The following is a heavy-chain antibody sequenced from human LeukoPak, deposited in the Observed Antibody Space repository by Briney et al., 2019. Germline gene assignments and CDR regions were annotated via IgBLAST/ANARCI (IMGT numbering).Heavy chain of an antibody. V-gene: IGHV1-46*01. J-gene: IGHJ4*02. D-gene: IGHD6-13*01. Sequence: ASVKVSCKASGYTFTSYYMHWVRQAPGQGLEWMGIINPSGGSTSYAQRFQGRVTMTRDTSTSTVYMELSSLRSEDTAVYYCAREEAAAGTGSYWGQGTLVTVSS. CDR2: INPSGGST. CDR1: GYTFTSYY. CDR3: AREEAAAGTGSY.